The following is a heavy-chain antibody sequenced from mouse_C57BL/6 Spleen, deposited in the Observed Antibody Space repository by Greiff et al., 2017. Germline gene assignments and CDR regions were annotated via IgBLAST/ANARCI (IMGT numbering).Heavy chain of an antibody. CDR3: ARSRYDGYYWFAY. CDR2: IYPGSGNT. D-gene: IGHD2-3*01. CDR1: GYTFTDYY. J-gene: IGHJ3*01. Sequence: VHLVESGAELVRPGASVKLSCKASGYTFTDYYINWVKQRPGQGLEWIARIYPGSGNTYYNEKFKGKATLTAEKSSSTAYMQLSSLTSEDSAVYFCARSRYDGYYWFAYWGQGTLVTVSS. V-gene: IGHV1-76*01.